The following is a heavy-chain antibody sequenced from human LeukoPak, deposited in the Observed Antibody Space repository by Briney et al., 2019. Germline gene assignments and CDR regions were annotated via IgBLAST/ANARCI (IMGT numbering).Heavy chain of an antibody. Sequence: GGSLRLSCAASGFTFSSYAMSWVRQAPGKGLEWVSAISGKGVTIYYADSVKGRFTISRDNSKNTLYLQMNSLTAEDTAVYYCGPREDSTTNAYDYWGQGTLVTVSS. CDR1: GFTFSSYA. CDR2: ISGKGVTI. V-gene: IGHV3-23*01. CDR3: GPREDSTTNAYDY. D-gene: IGHD2/OR15-2a*01. J-gene: IGHJ4*02.